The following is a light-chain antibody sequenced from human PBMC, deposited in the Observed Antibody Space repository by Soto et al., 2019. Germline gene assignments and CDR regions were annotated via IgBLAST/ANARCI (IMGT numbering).Light chain of an antibody. CDR1: QSVSSN. V-gene: IGKV3-15*01. CDR3: QQYNNWPSWT. Sequence: IVMTQSPATPSVSTGERATLSCRASQSVSSNLAWYQQKPGQAPRLLIYGASTRATGIPARFSGSGSGTEFTLTISSLQSEDFAVYYCQQYNNWPSWTFGQGTKVDI. J-gene: IGKJ1*01. CDR2: GAS.